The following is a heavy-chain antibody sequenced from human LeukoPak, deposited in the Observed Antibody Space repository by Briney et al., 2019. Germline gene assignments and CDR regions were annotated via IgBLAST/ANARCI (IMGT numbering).Heavy chain of an antibody. CDR2: IYYSGST. D-gene: IGHD3-10*01. CDR1: GPSTSSYY. V-gene: IGHV4-59*01. CDR3: ARRTYYDGSGSYSYWFDP. J-gene: IGHJ5*02. Sequence: SQTLSLTCTVSGPSTSSYYWSWIRHPPRKRREWSGYIYYSGSTNFGSYFKSRVTISVDTSKNQFSLKLSSVTAADTAVYYCARRTYYDGSGSYSYWFDPWGQGTLVTVSS.